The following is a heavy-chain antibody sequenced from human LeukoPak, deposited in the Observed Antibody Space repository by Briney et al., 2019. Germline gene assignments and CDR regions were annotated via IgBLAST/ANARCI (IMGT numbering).Heavy chain of an antibody. D-gene: IGHD6-19*01. Sequence: GGSLRLSCAASEFTFSNYAMHWVRQAPGKGLEWVAFIRSDGNNKFYADSVKGRFTISRDNSKNTLYLQMNSLRAEDTAVYYCARGNDLYSSGFDYWGQGTLVTVSS. CDR3: ARGNDLYSSGFDY. V-gene: IGHV3-30*02. J-gene: IGHJ4*02. CDR1: EFTFSNYA. CDR2: IRSDGNNK.